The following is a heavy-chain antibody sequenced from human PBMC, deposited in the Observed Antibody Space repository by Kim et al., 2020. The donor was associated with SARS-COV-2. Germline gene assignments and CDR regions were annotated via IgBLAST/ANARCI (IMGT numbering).Heavy chain of an antibody. D-gene: IGHD2-15*01. CDR1: GFTFSNYA. J-gene: IGHJ6*02. CDR3: AKGVVVKASYYYGMDV. V-gene: IGHV3-23*01. Sequence: GGSLRLSCAASGFTFSNYAMSWVRQAPGKGLEWVSAISGSGGSTYYADSVKGRFTISRDNSKNTLYLQMNSLRAEDTAVYYCAKGVVVKASYYYGMDVWGQRTTVTVSS. CDR2: ISGSGGST.